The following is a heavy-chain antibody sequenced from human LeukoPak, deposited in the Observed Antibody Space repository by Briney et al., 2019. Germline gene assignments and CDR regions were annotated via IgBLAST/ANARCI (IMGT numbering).Heavy chain of an antibody. J-gene: IGHJ5*02. D-gene: IGHD3-22*01. CDR3: ARAPSGHTYYYDSSGSDP. CDR1: GYTFTSYG. V-gene: IGHV1-18*01. Sequence: ASVKVSCKASGYTFTSYGISWVRQAPGQGLEWMGWISAYNGNTNYAQKLQGRVTMTTDTSTSTAYMELRSLRSDATAVYYCARAPSGHTYYYDSSGSDPWGQGTLVTVSS. CDR2: ISAYNGNT.